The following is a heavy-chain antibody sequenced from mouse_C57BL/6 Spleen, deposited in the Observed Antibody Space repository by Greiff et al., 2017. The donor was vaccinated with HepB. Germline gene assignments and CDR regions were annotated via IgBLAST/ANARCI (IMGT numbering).Heavy chain of an antibody. CDR2: IHPNSGST. V-gene: IGHV1-64*01. CDR3: ARAESPITTVHAMDY. CDR1: GYTFTSYW. Sequence: QVQLQQPGAELVKPGASVKLSCKASGYTFTSYWMHWVKQRPGQGLEWIGMIHPNSGSTNYNEKFKSKATLTVDKSSSTAYMQLSSLTSEDSAVYYCARAESPITTVHAMDYWGQGTSVTVSS. D-gene: IGHD1-1*01. J-gene: IGHJ4*01.